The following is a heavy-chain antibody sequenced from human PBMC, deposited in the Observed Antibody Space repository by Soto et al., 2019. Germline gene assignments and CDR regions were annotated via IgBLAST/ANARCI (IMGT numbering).Heavy chain of an antibody. V-gene: IGHV5-51*01. CDR1: GYSFTSYW. CDR3: ARRGSGSSTSWYRGFAFDI. Sequence: GESLKISWKGSGYSFTSYWIGWVRQMPGKGLEWMGIIYPGDSDTRYSPSFQGQVTISADKSISTAYLQWSSLKASDTAMYYCARRGSGSSTSWYRGFAFDIWGQGTMVTVSS. D-gene: IGHD2-2*01. CDR2: IYPGDSDT. J-gene: IGHJ3*02.